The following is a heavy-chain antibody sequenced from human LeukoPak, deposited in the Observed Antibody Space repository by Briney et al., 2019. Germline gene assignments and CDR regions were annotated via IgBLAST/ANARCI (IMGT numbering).Heavy chain of an antibody. CDR3: ARHDYLGYLFDY. D-gene: IGHD2/OR15-2a*01. CDR1: GGTFSSYA. CDR2: IIPIFGTA. V-gene: IGHV1-69*13. Sequence: SVKVSCKASGGTFSSYAISWVRQAPGQGLEWMGGIIPIFGTANYAQKFQGRVTITADESTSTAYMELSSLRSEDTAVYYCARHDYLGYLFDYWGQGTLVIVSS. J-gene: IGHJ4*02.